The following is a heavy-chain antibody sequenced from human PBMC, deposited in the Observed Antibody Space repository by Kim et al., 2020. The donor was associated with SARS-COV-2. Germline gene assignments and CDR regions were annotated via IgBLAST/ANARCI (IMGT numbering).Heavy chain of an antibody. V-gene: IGHV4-34*01. Sequence: HSGSTNYTPSLKSRVTISVDTSKNQFSLRLSSVTAADTAVYYCARLLIDIWGQGTMVTVSS. CDR2: HSGST. CDR3: ARLLIDI. J-gene: IGHJ3*02.